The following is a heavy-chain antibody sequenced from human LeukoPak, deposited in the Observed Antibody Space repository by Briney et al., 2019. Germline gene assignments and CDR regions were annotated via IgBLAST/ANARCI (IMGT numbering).Heavy chain of an antibody. Sequence: PSETLSLTCSVSGGSVAPYYWNWIRQSPGKGLEWIGYIHYSGSTKYNPSLESRVTVSVDTSRNQFSLKLNSVTAADTAVYFCARYDSDYDDAFLIWGQGTMVSVSS. CDR2: IHYSGST. V-gene: IGHV4-59*02. D-gene: IGHD5-12*01. J-gene: IGHJ3*02. CDR1: GGSVAPYY. CDR3: ARYDSDYDDAFLI.